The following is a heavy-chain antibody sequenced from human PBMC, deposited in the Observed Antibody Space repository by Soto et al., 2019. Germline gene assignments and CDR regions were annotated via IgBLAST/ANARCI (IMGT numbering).Heavy chain of an antibody. J-gene: IGHJ5*02. V-gene: IGHV4-30-2*01. CDR1: GGSLSSGGYS. CDR3: ARGYCGGDCYSKFGGDHHWFDP. CDR2: IYHSGST. D-gene: IGHD2-21*02. Sequence: PSETLSLTCAVSGGSLSSGGYSWSWLRQPPGKGLEWIGYIYHSGSTYYNPSLKSRVTISVDRSKNQFSLKLSSVTAADTAVYYCARGYCGGDCYSKFGGDHHWFDPWGQGTLVTVSS.